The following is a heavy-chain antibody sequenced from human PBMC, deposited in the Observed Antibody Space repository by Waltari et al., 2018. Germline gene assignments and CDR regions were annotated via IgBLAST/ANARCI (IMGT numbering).Heavy chain of an antibody. Sequence: QVQLVESGGGVVQPGRSLRLSCAASGFTFSSYGMHWVRQAPGKGLEWVAVIWYDGSKKYYADSVKGRFTISRDNSKNTLYLQMNSLRAEDTAVYYCARRPQYSSSSGGVDYWGQGTLVTVSS. CDR3: ARRPQYSSSSGGVDY. CDR2: IWYDGSKK. V-gene: IGHV3-33*08. J-gene: IGHJ4*02. CDR1: GFTFSSYG. D-gene: IGHD6-6*01.